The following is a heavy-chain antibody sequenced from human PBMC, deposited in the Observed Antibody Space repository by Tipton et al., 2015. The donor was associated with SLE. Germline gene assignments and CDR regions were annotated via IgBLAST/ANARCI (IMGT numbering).Heavy chain of an antibody. V-gene: IGHV4-34*01. CDR1: GGSFSGYY. CDR2: IYHSGTA. CDR3: ARGSYGSGIPDAFDV. D-gene: IGHD3-10*01. Sequence: TLSLTCAVYGGSFSGYYWSWIRQPPGKGLEWIGSIYHSGTAYYNPSLKSRVTISVDTSKNQISLKLSSVTAADTAVYYCARGSYGSGIPDAFDVWGQGTMVTVSS. J-gene: IGHJ3*01.